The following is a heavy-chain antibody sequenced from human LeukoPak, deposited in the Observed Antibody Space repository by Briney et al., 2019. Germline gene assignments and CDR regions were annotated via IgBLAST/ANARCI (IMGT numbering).Heavy chain of an antibody. J-gene: IGHJ4*02. D-gene: IGHD1-7*01. CDR3: ARGLEVRY. CDR2: INHSGST. Sequence: SETLSLTCAVYGGSFSGYYWSWIRQPPGKGLEWIGEINHSGSTNYNPSLKSRVTISVDTSKNQFSLKLSSVTAADTAVYYCARGLEVRYWGQGTLVTVSS. CDR1: GGSFSGYY. V-gene: IGHV4-34*01.